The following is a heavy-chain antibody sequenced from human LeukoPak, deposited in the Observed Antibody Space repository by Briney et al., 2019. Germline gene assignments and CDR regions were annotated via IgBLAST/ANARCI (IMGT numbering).Heavy chain of an antibody. CDR3: ARDPRGYDYVWGSYSNWYFDL. CDR2: IYYSGST. CDR1: GGSISSGGYY. J-gene: IGHJ2*01. Sequence: SETLSLTCTVSGGSISSGGYYWSWIRQHPGKGLEWIGYIYYSGSTYYNPSLKSRVTISVDTSKNQFSLKLSSVTAADTAVYYSARDPRGYDYVWGSYSNWYFDLWGRGTLVTVSS. V-gene: IGHV4-31*03. D-gene: IGHD3-16*01.